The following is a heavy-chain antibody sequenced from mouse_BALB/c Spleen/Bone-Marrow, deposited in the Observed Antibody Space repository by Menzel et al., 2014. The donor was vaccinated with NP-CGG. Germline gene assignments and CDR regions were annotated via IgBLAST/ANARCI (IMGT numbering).Heavy chain of an antibody. CDR2: IYYSGTI. V-gene: IGHV3-5*02. CDR3: ARGAMITTGYFDY. Sequence: EVQGVESGPGLVKPSQTVSLICTVTGISITTGNYRWSWIRQFPGNKLEWIGYIYYSGTITYNPSLTSRTTITRDTSKNQFFLEMNSLTAEDTATYYCARGAMITTGYFDYWGQGTTLTVSS. CDR1: GISITTGNYR. J-gene: IGHJ2*01. D-gene: IGHD2-4*01.